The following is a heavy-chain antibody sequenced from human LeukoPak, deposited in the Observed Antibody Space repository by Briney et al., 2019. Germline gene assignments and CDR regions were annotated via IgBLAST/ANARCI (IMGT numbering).Heavy chain of an antibody. V-gene: IGHV4-4*07. Sequence: PSETLSLTCTVSGGSISSYYWSWIRQPAGKGLEWIGRIYMSGSTNYNSSLKSRVNMSVDTSKNQFSLKLSSVTAADTAVYYCAREFTKYAFDIWGQGTMVTVSS. CDR1: GGSISSYY. CDR3: AREFTKYAFDI. D-gene: IGHD2-2*01. CDR2: IYMSGST. J-gene: IGHJ3*02.